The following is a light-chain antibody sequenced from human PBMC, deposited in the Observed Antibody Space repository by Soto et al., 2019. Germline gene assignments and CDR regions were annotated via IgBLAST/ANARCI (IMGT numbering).Light chain of an antibody. J-gene: IGLJ2*01. CDR3: SVYISSDML. CDR1: NHDIGGYNY. CDR2: DVS. Sequence: QSAPAQPASVSGSPGQSITISCTGTNHDIGGYNYVSWYRLRPGKAPELLIFDVSNRPSGVSDRFSGSKSGSTASLTISRLQSEEEGNYYCSVYISSDMLFGGGPKLTVL. V-gene: IGLV2-14*03.